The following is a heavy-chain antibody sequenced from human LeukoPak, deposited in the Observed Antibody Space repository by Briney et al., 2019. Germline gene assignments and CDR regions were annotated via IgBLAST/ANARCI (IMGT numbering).Heavy chain of an antibody. D-gene: IGHD6-19*01. J-gene: IGHJ4*02. V-gene: IGHV1-8*02. CDR2: MNPNSGNT. CDR3: ARGTIAVAGTGLDY. Sequence: GASVKVSCKTSGYTFNSYDINWVRQATGQGLEWMGWMNPNSGNTGYAQKFQGRVTMTRNTSISTAYMELSSLRSEDTAVYYCARGTIAVAGTGLDYWGQGTLVTVSS. CDR1: GYTFNSYD.